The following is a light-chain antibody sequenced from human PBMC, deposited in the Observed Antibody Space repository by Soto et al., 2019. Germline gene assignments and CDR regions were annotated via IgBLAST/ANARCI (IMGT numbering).Light chain of an antibody. Sequence: QSALTQPPSASGSPGQSVTIPCAGTSTDVGEYNYVSWYQQHPGKVPKLIIFEVNKRPSGVPDRFSGSKSGNTASLTIAGLQAEDEADYYCSSYTGTNTLVVFGGGTKLTVL. CDR3: SSYTGTNTLVV. J-gene: IGLJ2*01. CDR1: STDVGEYNY. V-gene: IGLV2-8*01. CDR2: EVN.